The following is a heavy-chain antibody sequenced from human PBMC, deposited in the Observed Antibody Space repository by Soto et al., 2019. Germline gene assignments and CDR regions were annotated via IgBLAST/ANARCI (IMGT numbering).Heavy chain of an antibody. CDR1: GFTFSSYS. V-gene: IGHV3-48*02. CDR2: ITSDSSTI. D-gene: IGHD2-8*01. CDR3: ARVGRGVYGMDV. J-gene: IGHJ6*02. Sequence: EVQLVESGGGLVQPGGSLRLSCAASGFTFSSYSINWVRQAPGKGLEWFSYITSDSSTISYADSVKGRFTVSRDNAKNSLYLQMNSLRDEGTAVYYCARVGRGVYGMDVWGQGTSVTVSS.